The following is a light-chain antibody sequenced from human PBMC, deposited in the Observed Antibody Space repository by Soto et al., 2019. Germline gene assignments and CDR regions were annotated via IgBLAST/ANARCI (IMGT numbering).Light chain of an antibody. Sequence: DIQMTQSPSTLSASVGDRVTITCRASQSINSWLAWYQQKPGKAPNLLIYKASSLESGVPSRFSGSGSGTEFTLTISSLQPDDFATYYCQHYKTYSRTFGQGTK. CDR1: QSINSW. CDR2: KAS. CDR3: QHYKTYSRT. V-gene: IGKV1-5*03. J-gene: IGKJ1*01.